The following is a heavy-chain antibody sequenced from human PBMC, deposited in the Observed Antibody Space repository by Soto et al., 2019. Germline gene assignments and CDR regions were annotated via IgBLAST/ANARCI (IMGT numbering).Heavy chain of an antibody. D-gene: IGHD6-13*01. Sequence: QVQLQQWGAGLLKPSETLSLTCAVYGGSFSGYYWSWIRQPPGKGLEWIGEINQSGDTNYNPSLKSRVTISVDTSKNQFSLKLSSVTAADTAVYYCARTYSSSWSPLDYWGQGTLVTVSS. CDR1: GGSFSGYY. CDR3: ARTYSSSWSPLDY. J-gene: IGHJ4*02. CDR2: INQSGDT. V-gene: IGHV4-34*01.